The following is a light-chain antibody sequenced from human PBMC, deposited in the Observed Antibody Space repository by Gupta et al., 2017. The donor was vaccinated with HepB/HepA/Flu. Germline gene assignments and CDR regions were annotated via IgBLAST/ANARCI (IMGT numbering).Light chain of an antibody. Sequence: QPALTQPASVSGSPGQSITISCTGPSSDVGSYNLVSWYQHHPGKAPKLMIYEVIKRPSGVSNRFSGSKSGNTASLTISGLQAEDEADYYCCSYAGSSTFVIFGGGTKLTVL. CDR1: SSDVGSYNL. J-gene: IGLJ2*01. V-gene: IGLV2-23*02. CDR2: EVI. CDR3: CSYAGSSTFVI.